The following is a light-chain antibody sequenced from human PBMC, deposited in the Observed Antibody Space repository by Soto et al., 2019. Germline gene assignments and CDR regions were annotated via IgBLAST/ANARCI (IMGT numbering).Light chain of an antibody. CDR2: SAS. V-gene: IGKV1-39*01. CDR1: QNIRTY. Sequence: DIQMTQSPYSLSASLGDSVTITCRASQNIRTYLNWYQQKPGRAPKLLIHSASALPSGVPSRFSGCGSGTEFTLTMSCLQPEDFASYYCQQGHSTPYTFGQGTKVEIK. CDR3: QQGHSTPYT. J-gene: IGKJ2*01.